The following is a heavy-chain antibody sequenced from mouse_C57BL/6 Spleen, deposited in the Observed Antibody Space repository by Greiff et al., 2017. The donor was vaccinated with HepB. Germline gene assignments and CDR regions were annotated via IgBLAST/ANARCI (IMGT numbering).Heavy chain of an antibody. D-gene: IGHD2-5*01. CDR1: GYTFTSYW. Sequence: QVQLQQPGAELVKPGASVKMSCKASGYTFTSYWITWVKQRPGQGLEWIGDIYPGSGSTNYNEKFKSKATLTVDTSSSTAYMQLSSLTSEDSAVYDCARDYSNYVGAMDYWGQGTSVTVSS. CDR2: IYPGSGST. V-gene: IGHV1-55*01. CDR3: ARDYSNYVGAMDY. J-gene: IGHJ4*01.